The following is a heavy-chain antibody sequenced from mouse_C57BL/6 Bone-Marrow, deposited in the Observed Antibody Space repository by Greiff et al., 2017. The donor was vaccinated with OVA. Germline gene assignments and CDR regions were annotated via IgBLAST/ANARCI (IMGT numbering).Heavy chain of an antibody. V-gene: IGHV2-9-1*01. Sequence: VQRVESGPGLVAPSQSLSITCTVSGFSLTSYAISWVRQPPGKGLEWLGVIWTGGGTKYNSALKSRLSISKDNSKSQVFLKRNSHQTDDTARYDCASDLPNAMDYWGQGTSVTVSS. D-gene: IGHD2-1*01. J-gene: IGHJ4*01. CDR3: ASDLPNAMDY. CDR1: GFSLTSYA. CDR2: IWTGGGT.